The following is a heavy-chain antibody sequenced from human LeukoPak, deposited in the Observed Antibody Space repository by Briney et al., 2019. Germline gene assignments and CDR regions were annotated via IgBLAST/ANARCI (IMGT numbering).Heavy chain of an antibody. Sequence: GGSLRPSCAASGFTFSSYAMSWVRQAPGKGLEWVSSISSSSSYIYYADSVKGRFTISRDNAKNSLYLQMNSLRAEDTAVYYCAREPPRKVGATTDFDYWGQGTLVTVSS. J-gene: IGHJ4*02. D-gene: IGHD1-26*01. V-gene: IGHV3-21*01. CDR1: GFTFSSYA. CDR3: AREPPRKVGATTDFDY. CDR2: ISSSSSYI.